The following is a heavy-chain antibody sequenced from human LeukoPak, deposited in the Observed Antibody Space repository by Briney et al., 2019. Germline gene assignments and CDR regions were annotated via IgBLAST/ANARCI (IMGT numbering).Heavy chain of an antibody. V-gene: IGHV4-59*01. Sequence: SGTLSVTCTISGGSFSSYYWNWIRQPPGKGLEWIGFIYNNGNTNYNPSLKSRVTISVDTSTNQFSLKLNSVTAADTALYYCARSYGGFAWFDPWGQGTLVTVSS. D-gene: IGHD5-12*01. CDR2: IYNNGNT. J-gene: IGHJ5*02. CDR3: ARSYGGFAWFDP. CDR1: GGSFSSYY.